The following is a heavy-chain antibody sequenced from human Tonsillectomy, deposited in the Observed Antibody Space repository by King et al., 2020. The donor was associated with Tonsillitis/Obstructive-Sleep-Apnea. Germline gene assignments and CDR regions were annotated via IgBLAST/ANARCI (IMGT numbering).Heavy chain of an antibody. CDR3: EKSAYYDCWSGYYPDRDYMDV. D-gene: IGHD3-3*01. Sequence: QLVQAGGGLVQPGRSLRLSWAASGFTFDDYAMYWVRQAPGKGLEWDSGNSWNRDSIGHADSVKGRFPITRDNAKNSLNLQRNSVRAEDTALYSCEKSAYYDCWSGYYPDRDYMDVWGKGTTVTVSS. V-gene: IGHV3-9*01. J-gene: IGHJ6*03. CDR2: NSWNRDSI. CDR1: GFTFDDYA.